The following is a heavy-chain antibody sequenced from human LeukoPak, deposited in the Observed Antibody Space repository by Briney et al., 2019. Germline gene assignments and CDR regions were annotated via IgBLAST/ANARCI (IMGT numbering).Heavy chain of an antibody. CDR1: GFTFSSYA. CDR3: ARDGGAVVVPAAPFDY. Sequence: PGGSLRLSCAASGFTFSSYAMHWVRQAPGKGLEWVAVISYDGSNKYYADSVKGRFTISRDNSKNTLYLQMNSRRAEDTAVYYCARDGGAVVVPAAPFDYWGQGTLVTVSS. CDR2: ISYDGSNK. D-gene: IGHD2-2*01. J-gene: IGHJ4*02. V-gene: IGHV3-30*04.